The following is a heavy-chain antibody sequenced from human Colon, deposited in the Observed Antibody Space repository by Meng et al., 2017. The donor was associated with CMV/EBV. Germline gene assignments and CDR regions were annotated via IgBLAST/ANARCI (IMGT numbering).Heavy chain of an antibody. CDR1: GFTFSWYS. J-gene: IGHJ6*02. Sequence: GGSLRLSCEASGFTFSWYSMNWVRQAPGKGLEWVSSISRSSSYIYYADSVKGRFTISRDNAKNSLYLQMDSLRAEDSALYYCAKNFYGSGSRGYGMDVWGQGTTVTVSS. V-gene: IGHV3-21*04. CDR2: ISRSSSYI. D-gene: IGHD3-10*01. CDR3: AKNFYGSGSRGYGMDV.